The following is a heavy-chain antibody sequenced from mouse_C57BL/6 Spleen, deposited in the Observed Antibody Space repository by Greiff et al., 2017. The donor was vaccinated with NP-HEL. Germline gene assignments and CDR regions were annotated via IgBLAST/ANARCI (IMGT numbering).Heavy chain of an antibody. Sequence: VQLQQPGAELVKPGASVKLSCKASGYTFTSYWMQWVKQRPGQGLEWIGEIDPSDSYTNYNQKFKGKATLTVDTSSSTAYMQLSSLTSEDSAVYYCASRIITTGSMDYWGQGTSVTVSS. J-gene: IGHJ4*01. CDR3: ASRIITTGSMDY. CDR1: GYTFTSYW. D-gene: IGHD1-1*01. CDR2: IDPSDSYT. V-gene: IGHV1-50*01.